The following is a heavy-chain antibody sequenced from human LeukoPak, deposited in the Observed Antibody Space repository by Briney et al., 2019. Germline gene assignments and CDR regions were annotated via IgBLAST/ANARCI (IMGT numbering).Heavy chain of an antibody. CDR1: GDSITSHNW. D-gene: IGHD3-10*01. V-gene: IGHV4-4*02. CDR3: ASCLFDYYYFDQ. Sequence: SETLSLTCAVSGDSITSHNWWSSVRQSPGKGLEWIGEIYHSGTTNYSPSLKSRVTISVDKSKNQLSLRLTSVTAADTAVYFCASCLFDYYYFDQWGQGTLVTVSS. CDR2: IYHSGTT. J-gene: IGHJ4*02.